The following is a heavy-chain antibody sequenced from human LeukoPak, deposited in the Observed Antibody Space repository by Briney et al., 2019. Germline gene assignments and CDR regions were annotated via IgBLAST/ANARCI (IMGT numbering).Heavy chain of an antibody. V-gene: IGHV3-48*01. CDR3: AREPRGYAFDI. Sequence: GGSLRLSCAVSGFTFSSSYMNWVRQAPGKGLEWVSFISSTSNTIYYADSVKARFTISRDNAKNSLYLQVNSLRAEDTAVYYCAREPRGYAFDIWGQGTMVTVSS. D-gene: IGHD3-10*01. CDR1: GFTFSSSY. CDR2: ISSTSNTI. J-gene: IGHJ3*02.